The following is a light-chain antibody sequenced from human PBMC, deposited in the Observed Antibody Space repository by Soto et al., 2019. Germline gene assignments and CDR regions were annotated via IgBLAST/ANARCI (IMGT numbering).Light chain of an antibody. V-gene: IGLV2-23*01. CDR2: EGT. Sequence: QSVLTQPASVSGSPGQSITISCTGTSSDVGNYNLVSWYQQYPGKAPKLMIYEGTKRPSGVSNRFSGSKSGNTASLTISGLQAEDEADYYCCSYAGSTTWVFGGGTKVTVL. J-gene: IGLJ3*02. CDR1: SSDVGNYNL. CDR3: CSYAGSTTWV.